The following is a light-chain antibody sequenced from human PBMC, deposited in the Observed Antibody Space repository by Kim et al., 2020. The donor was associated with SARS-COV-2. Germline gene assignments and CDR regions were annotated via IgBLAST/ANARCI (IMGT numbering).Light chain of an antibody. CDR1: QSIGSW. V-gene: IGKV1-5*03. J-gene: IGKJ2*03. CDR3: QQYSNSLYS. Sequence: DIQMAQSPSTLSASVGDRVTITCRASQSIGSWLAWYRQKPGKAPNLLIYKASILETGVPSRFSGSESGTEFTLTITSLQPDDFATYYCQQYSNSLYSFGQGTKLEI. CDR2: KAS.